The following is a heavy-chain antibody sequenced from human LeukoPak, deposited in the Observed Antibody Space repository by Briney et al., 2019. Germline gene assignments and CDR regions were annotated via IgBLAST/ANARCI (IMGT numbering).Heavy chain of an antibody. CDR2: INWNGGST. D-gene: IGHD6-6*01. CDR1: GFTFDDYG. J-gene: IGHJ5*02. V-gene: IGHV3-20*01. Sequence: PGGSLRLSCAASGFTFDDYGMSWVRQAPGKGLEWDSGINWNGGSTGYADSVKGRFTISRDNAKNSLYLQMNSLRAEDTALYHCARDLTSENWFDPWGQGTLVTVSS. CDR3: ARDLTSENWFDP.